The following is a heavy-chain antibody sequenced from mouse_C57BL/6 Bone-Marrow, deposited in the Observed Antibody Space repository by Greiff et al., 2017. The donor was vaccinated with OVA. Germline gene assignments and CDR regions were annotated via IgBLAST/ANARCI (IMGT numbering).Heavy chain of an antibody. CDR2: IHPNSGST. CDR3: ARGYWDDFDY. V-gene: IGHV1-64*01. CDR1: GYTFTSYW. Sequence: VQLQQPGAELVKPGASVKLSCKASGYTFTSYWMHWVKQRPGQGLEWIGMIHPNSGSTNYNEKFKSKATLTVDKSSSTAYMQLRSLTSDDSAVYYCARGYWDDFDYWGQGTTLTVSS. J-gene: IGHJ2*01. D-gene: IGHD4-1*01.